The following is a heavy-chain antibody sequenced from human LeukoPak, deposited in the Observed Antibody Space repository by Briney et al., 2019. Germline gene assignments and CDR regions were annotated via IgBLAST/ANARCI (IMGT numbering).Heavy chain of an antibody. D-gene: IGHD2-2*01. CDR2: IKQDGSEK. CDR1: GFTFTKYW. CDR3: AREAVPAASSGGDY. V-gene: IGHV3-7*01. J-gene: IGHJ4*02. Sequence: GGSLRLSCAASGFTFTKYWMTWVRQAPGKGLEWVANIKQDGSEKYYVDSVKGRFTISRDNAKNSLYLQMNSLRAEDTAVYYCAREAVPAASSGGDYWGQGTLVTVSS.